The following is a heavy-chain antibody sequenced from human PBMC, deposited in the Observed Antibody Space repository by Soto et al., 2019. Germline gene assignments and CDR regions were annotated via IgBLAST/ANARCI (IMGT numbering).Heavy chain of an antibody. CDR1: GFTFGSYA. D-gene: IGHD3-16*02. V-gene: IGHV3-23*01. Sequence: TGGSLRLSCAASGFTFGSYAVSWVRQAPGKGLEWVSAISGSGGSTYYADSVKGRFTISRDNSKNTLYLQMNSLRAEDTAVYYCAKEMRDYVWGSYRSFDYWGQGTLVTVSS. CDR2: ISGSGGST. CDR3: AKEMRDYVWGSYRSFDY. J-gene: IGHJ4*02.